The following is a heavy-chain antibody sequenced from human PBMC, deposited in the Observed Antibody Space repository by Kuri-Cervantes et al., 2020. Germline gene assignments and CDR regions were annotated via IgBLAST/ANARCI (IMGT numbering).Heavy chain of an antibody. J-gene: IGHJ6*02. CDR3: ARGLLTQDV. D-gene: IGHD3-16*01. Sequence: GGSLRLSCAASGFTFSNHWMSWVRQAPGKGLEWVAHINPAGSEKWYVDSVKGRFTISRDNTKNSMYLQMSSLRVEDTAVYYCARGLLTQDVWGQGTTVTVSS. CDR2: INPAGSEK. CDR1: GFTFSNHW. V-gene: IGHV3-7*01.